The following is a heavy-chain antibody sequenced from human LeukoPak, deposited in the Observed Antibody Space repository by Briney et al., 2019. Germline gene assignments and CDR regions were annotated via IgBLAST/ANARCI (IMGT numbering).Heavy chain of an antibody. CDR1: GFTFSSFG. CDR2: IWNDGSNN. CDR3: ASSMAYNCLDY. D-gene: IGHD5-24*01. V-gene: IGHV3-33*01. Sequence: PGRSLRLSCAASGFTFSSFGMHWVRQAPGKGLEGGAVIWNDGSNNYYADSVKGRFTICGDNAKNTLYLHMNRLRPEDTAVYYCASSMAYNCLDYWGQGTLVTVSS. J-gene: IGHJ4*02.